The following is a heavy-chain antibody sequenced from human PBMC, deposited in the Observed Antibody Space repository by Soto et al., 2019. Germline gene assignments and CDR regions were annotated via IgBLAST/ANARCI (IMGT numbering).Heavy chain of an antibody. J-gene: IGHJ6*03. Sequence: SETLSLTCTVSGGSISSSSSYWGWIRQPPGKGLEWIGTIYYSGSTYYHPSLKSRVTISVDTSKNHFSLNLSSVTAADTAVYYCARYIGYYYYYMDVWGNGTTVTV. CDR1: GGSISSSSSY. CDR3: ARYIGYYYYYMDV. D-gene: IGHD1-1*01. CDR2: IYYSGST. V-gene: IGHV4-39*02.